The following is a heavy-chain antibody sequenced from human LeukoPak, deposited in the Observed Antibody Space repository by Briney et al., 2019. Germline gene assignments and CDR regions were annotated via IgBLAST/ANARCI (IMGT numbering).Heavy chain of an antibody. Sequence: GGSLRLSCAASGFTFSSYWMHWVRHAPGKGLVWVSHINTDGSSTTYADSVKGRFTVYRDNPKHTVYPQMNTLTAEDTAVYYCANSLYDDSVGYQIGDWGQGTLVTVS. CDR3: ANSLYDDSVGYQIGD. D-gene: IGHD3-22*01. CDR2: INTDGSST. V-gene: IGHV3-74*01. CDR1: GFTFSSYW. J-gene: IGHJ4*02.